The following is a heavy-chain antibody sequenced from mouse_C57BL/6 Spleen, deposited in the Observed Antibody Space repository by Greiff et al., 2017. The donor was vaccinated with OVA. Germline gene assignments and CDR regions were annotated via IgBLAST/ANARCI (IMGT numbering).Heavy chain of an antibody. CDR2: IDPEDDDT. CDR1: GFNIKDYY. Sequence: VQLQQSGAELVKPGASVKLSCTASGFNIKDYYMHWVKQRPEQGLEWIGRIDPEDDDTKYAPKLQGTATITADTSSNTAYLQLSSLTSEATAVYYCARWSDYYWGKGTTLTVSS. V-gene: IGHV14-2*01. J-gene: IGHJ2*01. CDR3: ARWSDYY.